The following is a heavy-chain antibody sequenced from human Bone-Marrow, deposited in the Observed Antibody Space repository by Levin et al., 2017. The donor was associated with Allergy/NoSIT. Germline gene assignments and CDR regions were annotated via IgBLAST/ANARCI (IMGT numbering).Heavy chain of an antibody. D-gene: IGHD5-24*01. J-gene: IGHJ4*02. CDR3: ARAAERWLQLLDY. CDR2: ISPSGTKT. CDR1: GFTFSKYA. V-gene: IGHV3-23*01. Sequence: ETLSLTCAASGFTFSKYAMSWVRQAPGKGLEWVSAISPSGTKTYHADSVKGRFTFSRDNSKDTLYLQMNSLRVEDTAVYYCARAAERWLQLLDYWGQGTLVTVAT.